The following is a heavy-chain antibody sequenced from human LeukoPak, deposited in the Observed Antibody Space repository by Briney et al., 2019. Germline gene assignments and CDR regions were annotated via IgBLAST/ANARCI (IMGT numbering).Heavy chain of an antibody. CDR1: RGSISSYY. V-gene: IGHV4-4*07. D-gene: IGHD2-2*01. CDR3: ARDQSRWYCSSTSCYGNNWFDP. CDR2: IYTSGST. Sequence: SETLSLTCTVSRGSISSYYWSWIRQPAGKGLEWIGRIYTSGSTNYNPSLKSRVTMSVDTSKNQFSLKLSSVTAADTAVYYCARDQSRWYCSSTSCYGNNWFDPWGQGTLVTVSS. J-gene: IGHJ5*02.